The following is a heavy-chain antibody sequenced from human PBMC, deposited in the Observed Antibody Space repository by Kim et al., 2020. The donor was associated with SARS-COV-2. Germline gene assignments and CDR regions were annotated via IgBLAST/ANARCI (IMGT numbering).Heavy chain of an antibody. CDR2: IYYSGST. CDR3: ARLTTSPAAAGTFFAWSRPVYGRRTTAGPNWFDP. Sequence: SETLSLTCTVSGGSISSSSYYWGWIRQPPGKGLEWIGSIYYSGSTYYNPSLKSRVTISVDTSKNQFSLKLSSVTAADTAVYYCARLTTSPAAAGTFFAWSRPVYGRRTTAGPNWFDPWGQGTLVTVSS. CDR1: GGSISSSSYY. J-gene: IGHJ5*02. D-gene: IGHD6-13*01. V-gene: IGHV4-39*01.